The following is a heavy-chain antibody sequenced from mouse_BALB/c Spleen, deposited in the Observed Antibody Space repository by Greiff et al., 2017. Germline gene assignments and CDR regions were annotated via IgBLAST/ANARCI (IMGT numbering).Heavy chain of an antibody. CDR2: ISSGGSYT. CDR1: GFTFSSYA. CDR3: ARDHNSAY. D-gene: IGHD1-3*01. Sequence: EVKVVESGGGLVKPGGSLKLSCAASGFTFSSYAMSWVRQSPEKRLEWVAEISSGGSYTYYPDTVTGRFTISRDNAKNTLYLEMSSLRSEDTAMYYCARDHNSAYWGQGTLVTVSA. V-gene: IGHV5-9-4*01. J-gene: IGHJ3*01.